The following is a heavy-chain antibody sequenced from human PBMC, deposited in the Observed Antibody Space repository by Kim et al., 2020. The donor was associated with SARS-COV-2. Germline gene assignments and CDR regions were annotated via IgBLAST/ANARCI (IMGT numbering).Heavy chain of an antibody. Sequence: GGSLRLSCATSGFTFSNHVMHWARQAPGKGLEWVAAIWYDESGKFYAGSVRGRFTISRDNSKNTLYLQMDSLRVEDTAVYYCARSRDGHTHGLSWGQGT. CDR3: ARSRDGHTHGLS. D-gene: IGHD3-10*01. CDR2: IWYDESGK. V-gene: IGHV3-33*01. J-gene: IGHJ5*02. CDR1: GFTFSNHV.